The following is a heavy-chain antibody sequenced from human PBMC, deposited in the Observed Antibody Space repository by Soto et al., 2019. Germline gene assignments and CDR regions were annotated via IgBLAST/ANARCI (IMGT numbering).Heavy chain of an antibody. CDR3: TTDSYSTIIIVRFDY. Sequence: GGSLRLSCAASGFTFSNAWINWVRQAPGKGLEWVGRIKSKTDGGTTDYAEPVKGRFAISRDDSNNMVYLQMNSLKIEDTAVYYCTTDSYSTIIIVRFDYWGHGTQVTVSS. CDR2: IKSKTDGGTT. J-gene: IGHJ4*01. CDR1: GFTFSNAW. D-gene: IGHD3-22*01. V-gene: IGHV3-15*07.